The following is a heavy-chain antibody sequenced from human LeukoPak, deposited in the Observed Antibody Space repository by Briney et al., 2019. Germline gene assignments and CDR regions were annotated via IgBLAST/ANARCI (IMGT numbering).Heavy chain of an antibody. D-gene: IGHD3-22*01. CDR2: LSGSGSTI. CDR1: GFTFSSYS. Sequence: GGSLRLSCAASGFTFSSYSMSWVRQAPGKGPEWISYLSGSGSTIYYADSVKGRFTISRDNANNSLYLQMNSLRADDTAIYYCARDVTYYYDSSTYSLDCWAQGTLVTVSS. CDR3: ARDVTYYYDSSTYSLDC. V-gene: IGHV3-48*01. J-gene: IGHJ4*02.